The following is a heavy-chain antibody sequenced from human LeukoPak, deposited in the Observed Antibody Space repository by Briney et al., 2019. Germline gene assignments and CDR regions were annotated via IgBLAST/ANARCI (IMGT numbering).Heavy chain of an antibody. Sequence: GGSLRLSCATSGFTFTSHAMTWVRQAPGQGLEWVSGISGTTGRTFYGDSVKGRFTVSRDNSRDTRYLQMNSLRAEDAAVYYCTREGGEGDYTAFDIWGQGTMVTVSS. CDR1: GFTFTSHA. V-gene: IGHV3-23*01. J-gene: IGHJ3*02. CDR3: TREGGEGDYTAFDI. CDR2: ISGTTGRT. D-gene: IGHD3-3*01.